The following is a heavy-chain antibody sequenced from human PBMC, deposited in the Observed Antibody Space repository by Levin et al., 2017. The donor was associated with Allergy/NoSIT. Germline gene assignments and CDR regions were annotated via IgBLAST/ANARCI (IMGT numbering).Heavy chain of an antibody. D-gene: IGHD3-3*01. CDR2: SMPVFNTT. J-gene: IGHJ5*02. CDR1: GGTFSHYA. CDR3: SRDLRFLAPRNWFDP. Sequence: KISCKASGGTFSHYAFSWVRQAPGQGLEWMGGSMPVFNTTNYAQKFQGRVTITADRSTATAYMELSSLRSEDTAVYYCSRDLRFLAPRNWFDPWGQGTLVTVSS. V-gene: IGHV1-69*06.